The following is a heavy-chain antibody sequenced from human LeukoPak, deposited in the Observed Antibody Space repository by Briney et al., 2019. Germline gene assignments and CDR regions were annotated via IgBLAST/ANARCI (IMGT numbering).Heavy chain of an antibody. J-gene: IGHJ4*02. V-gene: IGHV4-59*01. D-gene: IGHD2-21*01. CDR2: IYYSGSN. Sequence: SETLSLTCTVSGGSINNYYWSWIRQPPGRGLEWVGCIYYSGSNNYNPSLKSRVTISVDTSKSQFSLKVSSVTAADTAVYYCARSRLWFDYWGQGTLVTVSS. CDR3: ARSRLWFDY. CDR1: GGSINNYY.